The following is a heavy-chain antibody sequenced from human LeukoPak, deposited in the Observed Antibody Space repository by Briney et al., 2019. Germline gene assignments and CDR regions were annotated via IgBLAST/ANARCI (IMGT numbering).Heavy chain of an antibody. D-gene: IGHD3-22*01. J-gene: IGHJ3*02. V-gene: IGHV4-61*02. CDR2: IYTSGTT. CDR3: ARKRGAYFDSSELPALDM. Sequence: PSETLSLTCTVSGGSISSGSYYWSWIRQPAGKGLEWIGRIYTSGTTHYNPSLKSRVTISVDTSKNHFSLKLSSVTAADTALYYCARKRGAYFDSSELPALDMWGQGTMVTVSS. CDR1: GGSISSGSYY.